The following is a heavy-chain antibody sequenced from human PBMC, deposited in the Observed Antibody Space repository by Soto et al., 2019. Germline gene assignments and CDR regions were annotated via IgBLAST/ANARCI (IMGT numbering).Heavy chain of an antibody. Sequence: EVKVVESGGGLVQPGGSLRLSCAASGFTFSDNWMHWVRQPPGKGPVWVSRIGGDASSTPYADPVKGRFTISRDSAKNTVYLQMDSLRVEDTAVYYCTRGGTRTTYWGLFDSWGQGTLVTVSS. J-gene: IGHJ4*02. CDR2: IGGDASST. CDR1: GFTFSDNW. V-gene: IGHV3-74*01. CDR3: TRGGTRTTYWGLFDS. D-gene: IGHD7-27*01.